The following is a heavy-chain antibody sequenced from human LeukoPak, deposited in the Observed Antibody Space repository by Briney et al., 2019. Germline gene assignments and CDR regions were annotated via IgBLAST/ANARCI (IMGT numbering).Heavy chain of an antibody. Sequence: GASVKVSCKASGYTFTDYFIHWIRQAPGQGLEWMGWINPNSGGTNYAQKFQGRVTMTRDTSISTAYMELSRLRSDDTAVYYCARDELGFGELYFDYWGQGTLVTVSS. CDR1: GYTFTDYF. CDR2: INPNSGGT. J-gene: IGHJ4*02. CDR3: ARDELGFGELYFDY. V-gene: IGHV1-2*02. D-gene: IGHD3-10*01.